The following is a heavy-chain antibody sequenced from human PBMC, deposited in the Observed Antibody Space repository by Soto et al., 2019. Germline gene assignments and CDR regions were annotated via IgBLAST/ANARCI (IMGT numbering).Heavy chain of an antibody. J-gene: IGHJ6*03. CDR1: GFSLSTSGMC. V-gene: IGHV2-70*11. Sequence: SGPTLVNPTQTLTLTCTFSGFSLSTSGMCVSWIRQPPGKALEWLARIDWDDDKYYSTSLKTRLTISKDTSKNQVVLTMTNMDPVDTATYYCARTRRDIVLMAPSPNYYYYMDVWGKGTTVTVSS. CDR3: ARTRRDIVLMAPSPNYYYYMDV. D-gene: IGHD2-8*01. CDR2: IDWDDDK.